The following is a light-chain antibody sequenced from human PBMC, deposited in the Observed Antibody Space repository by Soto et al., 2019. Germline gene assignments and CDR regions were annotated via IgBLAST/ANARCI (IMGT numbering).Light chain of an antibody. CDR3: QQSYIIPRT. J-gene: IGKJ1*01. CDR2: AAS. CDR1: PSIRRY. V-gene: IGKV1-39*01. Sequence: PITQAPSFLTPSVRARVTIPCRAIPSIRRYLSWYFQKPGKAPKRLIYAASSLQSGVPSRFSGSGSGTDFTLTISSLQPEDFATYYCQQSYIIPRTFGQGTKVDIK.